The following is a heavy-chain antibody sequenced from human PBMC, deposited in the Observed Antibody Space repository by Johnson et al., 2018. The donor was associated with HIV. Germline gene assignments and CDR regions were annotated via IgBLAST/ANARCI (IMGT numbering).Heavy chain of an antibody. CDR2: ISYDGSNK. CDR3: ARDRGSSWANDAFDI. J-gene: IGHJ3*02. Sequence: QVQLVESGGGVVQPGRSLRLSCAASGFTFSDYYMSWIRQAPGKGLEWVAVISYDGSNKYYAESVKGRFTISRDNSKNTLYLQMNSLRAEDTAVYYCARDRGSSWANDAFDIWGQGTMVTVSS. V-gene: IGHV3-30-3*01. CDR1: GFTFSDYY. D-gene: IGHD6-13*01.